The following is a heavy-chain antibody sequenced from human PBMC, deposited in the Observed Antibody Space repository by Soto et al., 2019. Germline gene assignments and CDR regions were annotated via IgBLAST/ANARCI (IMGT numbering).Heavy chain of an antibody. CDR2: LSGSGVST. V-gene: IGHV3-23*01. Sequence: EVQLLESGGGLVQPGGSLRLSCAASGFTFSNYAMTWVRQAPGKGLEWVSALSGSGVSTYYADSVMGRFTISRDNSKNTVSLQMNSLRAEDTAVYYCAKIESRFYYDSTGYYPFDYWGQGTLVTVSS. J-gene: IGHJ4*02. CDR3: AKIESRFYYDSTGYYPFDY. D-gene: IGHD3-22*01. CDR1: GFTFSNYA.